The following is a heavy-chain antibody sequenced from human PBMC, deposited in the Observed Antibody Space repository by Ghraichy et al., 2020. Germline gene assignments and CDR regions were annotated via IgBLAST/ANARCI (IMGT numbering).Heavy chain of an antibody. CDR2: ISSNGGST. J-gene: IGHJ4*02. V-gene: IGHV3-64*01. CDR3: ARESPLSGDY. Sequence: LSLTCAASGFTFSSYAMHWVRQAPGKGLEYVSAISSNGGSTYYANSVKGRFTISRDNSKNTLYLQMGSLRAEDMAVYYCARESPLSGDYWGQGTLVTVSS. CDR1: GFTFSSYA.